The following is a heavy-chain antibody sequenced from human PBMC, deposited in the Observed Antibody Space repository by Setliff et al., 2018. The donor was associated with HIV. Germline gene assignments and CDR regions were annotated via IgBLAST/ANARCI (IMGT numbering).Heavy chain of an antibody. CDR3: VRSFATSDHSRHWYY. D-gene: IGHD3-16*01. CDR1: GLTLSTYS. J-gene: IGHJ4*02. Sequence: PGGSLRLSCAASGLTLSTYSMSWIRQPPGKGLEWIGSIYYSGSVYYNPSLESRVTMSVDTSKNQFSLKLSSVTAADTAVYFCVRSFATSDHSRHWYYWGQGALVTVSS. CDR2: IYYSGSV. V-gene: IGHV4-39*01.